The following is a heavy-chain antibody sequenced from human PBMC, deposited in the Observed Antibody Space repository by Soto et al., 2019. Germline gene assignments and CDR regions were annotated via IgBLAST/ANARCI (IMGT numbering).Heavy chain of an antibody. CDR2: TYYRSKWYN. J-gene: IGHJ4*02. CDR1: GDSVSSNSAA. D-gene: IGHD3-10*01. V-gene: IGHV6-1*01. CDR3: ARHGRHSSGSYYNPLDY. Sequence: SQTLSLTCAISGDSVSSNSAAWNWIRQSPSRGLEWLGRTYYRSKWYNDYAVSVKSRITINPDTSKNQFSLKLNSVTAADTAVYYCARHGRHSSGSYYNPLDYWGQGTLVTVSS.